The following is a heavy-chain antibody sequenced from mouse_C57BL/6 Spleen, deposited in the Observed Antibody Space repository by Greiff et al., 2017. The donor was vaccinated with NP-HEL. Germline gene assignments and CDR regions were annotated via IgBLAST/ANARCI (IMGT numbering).Heavy chain of an antibody. V-gene: IGHV14-2*01. CDR3: AGSGAAGFAY. CDR2: IDPEAGGT. CDR1: GFTIKDYY. J-gene: IGHJ3*01. Sequence: VQLKQSGAELVKPGASVKLSCTASGFTIKDYYMHWVKQRTEQGLEWIGRIDPEAGGTKSASKFPGKATITVDTSSYTAYLQLSRLTSEGAAVYYCAGSGAAGFAYWGQGTLVTVSA.